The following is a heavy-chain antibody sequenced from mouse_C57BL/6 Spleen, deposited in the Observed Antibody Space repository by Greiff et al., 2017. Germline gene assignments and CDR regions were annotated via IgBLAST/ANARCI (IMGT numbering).Heavy chain of an antibody. CDR3: AKGGNSFYAMDY. CDR1: GFSLTSYG. Sequence: VMLVESGPGLVQPSQSLSITCTVSGFSLTSYGVHWVRQSPGKGLEWLGVIWRGGSTDYNAAFMSRLSITKDNSKSQVFFKMNSLQADDTAIYYCAKGGNSFYAMDYWGQGTSVTVSS. J-gene: IGHJ4*01. CDR2: IWRGGST. V-gene: IGHV2-5*01.